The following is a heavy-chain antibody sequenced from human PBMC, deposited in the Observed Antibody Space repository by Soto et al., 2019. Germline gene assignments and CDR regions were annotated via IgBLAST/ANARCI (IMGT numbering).Heavy chain of an antibody. CDR2: LSRDGSST. V-gene: IGHV3-74*01. CDR1: GFTLSNYC. CDR3: ARVPYGSSSSCYSYLAS. Sequence: EVQLVESGGVLVQPGGSLRLSCAASGFTLSNYCMHWARQAPGKGLVWVSRLSRDGSSTNYADSVKGRFTISRDNAKNTKQLQMNSLRAADTAVSYCARVPYGSSSSCYSYLASWGQGTLVPVSS. J-gene: IGHJ4*02. D-gene: IGHD2-2*01.